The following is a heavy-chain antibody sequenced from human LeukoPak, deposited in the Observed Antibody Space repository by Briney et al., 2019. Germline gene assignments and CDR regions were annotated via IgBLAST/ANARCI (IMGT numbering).Heavy chain of an antibody. Sequence: ASETLFLTCTVSGGSISSSSYYWGWIRQPPGKGLEWIGSIYYSGSTYYNPSLKSRVTISVDTSKNQFSLKLRSVTAADTAVYYCASGDCGGDCYPARNWFDPWGQGTLVTVSS. J-gene: IGHJ5*02. CDR1: GGSISSSSYY. V-gene: IGHV4-39*01. CDR2: IYYSGST. D-gene: IGHD2-21*02. CDR3: ASGDCGGDCYPARNWFDP.